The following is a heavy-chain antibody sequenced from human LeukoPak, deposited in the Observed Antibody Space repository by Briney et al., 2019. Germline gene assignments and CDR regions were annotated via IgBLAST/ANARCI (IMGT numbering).Heavy chain of an antibody. D-gene: IGHD5-12*01. J-gene: IGHJ4*02. CDR2: ISSSSSYI. CDR3: ARAGGGYDPRFDY. V-gene: IGHV3-21*01. Sequence: GGFLRLSCAASGFTFSSYSMNWVRQAPGKGLEWVSSISSSSSYIYYADSVEGRFTISRDNAKNSLYLQMNSLRAEDTAVYYCARAGGGYDPRFDYWGQGTLVTVSS. CDR1: GFTFSSYS.